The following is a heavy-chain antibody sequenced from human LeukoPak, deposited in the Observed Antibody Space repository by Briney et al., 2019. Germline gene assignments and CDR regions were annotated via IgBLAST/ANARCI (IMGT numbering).Heavy chain of an antibody. CDR1: GFTFSSYG. J-gene: IGHJ4*02. CDR2: ISSGSSTI. CDR3: ARGSQYYYDSTGYYSHDY. V-gene: IGHV3-48*01. D-gene: IGHD3-22*01. Sequence: GGSLRLSCAASGFTFSSYGMNWVRQAPGKGLEWVSYISSGSSTIYFADSVRGRFTISRDNAKNLLYLQMNSLRAEDTAVYYCARGSQYYYDSTGYYSHDYWGQGTLVTVSS.